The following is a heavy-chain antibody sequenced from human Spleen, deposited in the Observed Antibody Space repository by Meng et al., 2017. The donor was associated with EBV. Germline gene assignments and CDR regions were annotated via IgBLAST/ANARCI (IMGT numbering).Heavy chain of an antibody. CDR1: GGSFSDYY. Sequence: QVQLQQLGAGLLKPSETLSLTCAVYGGSFSDYYWSWIRQPPGKGLEWIGEINHVGSTNYNPSLKSRVIMSVDTSKNQFSLRLSSVTAADAAVYYCARTLRERLFDWFWSQGTLVTVSS. CDR2: INHVGST. J-gene: IGHJ4*02. D-gene: IGHD3-9*01. CDR3: ARTLRERLFDWF. V-gene: IGHV4-34*01.